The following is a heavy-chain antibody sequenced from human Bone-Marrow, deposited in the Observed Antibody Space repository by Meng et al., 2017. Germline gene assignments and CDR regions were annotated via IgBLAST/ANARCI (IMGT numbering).Heavy chain of an antibody. V-gene: IGHV2-5*01. CDR1: GFSLSTSGVG. D-gene: IGHD3-10*01. Sequence: SGPTLVKPPHTLTLTCTFSGFSLSTSGVGVGWIRQPPGKALEWLALIYWNDDKRYSPSLKSRLTITKDTSKNQVVLTMTNMDPVDTATYYCSHRGYGSGSYGPYYYYGMDVWGQGTTVTVSS. J-gene: IGHJ6*02. CDR2: IYWNDDK. CDR3: SHRGYGSGSYGPYYYYGMDV.